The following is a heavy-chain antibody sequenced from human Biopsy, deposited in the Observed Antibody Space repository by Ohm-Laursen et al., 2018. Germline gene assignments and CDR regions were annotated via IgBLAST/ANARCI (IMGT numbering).Heavy chain of an antibody. Sequence: ASVKVSCKGVGYTFTGYYIHWVRQAPGQGLEWMGYIYPNNGDTKYAQNFQGRVTMTRDTSVSTAYMDLTGLTSDDTAVYYCAADSGSGSHFRFDYWGPGTLVTVSS. CDR1: GYTFTGYY. J-gene: IGHJ4*02. V-gene: IGHV1-2*02. CDR3: AADSGSGSHFRFDY. CDR2: IYPNNGDT. D-gene: IGHD3-10*01.